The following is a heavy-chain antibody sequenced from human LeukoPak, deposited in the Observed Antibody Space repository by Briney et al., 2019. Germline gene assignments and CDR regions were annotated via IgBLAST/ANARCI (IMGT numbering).Heavy chain of an antibody. Sequence: GGSLRLSCAASGFTFSSYAMSWVRQAPGKGLEWVSAISGSGGSTYYADSVKGRFTISRDNSKNTLYLQMNSLRAEDTAVYYCAKAYYDFRSGYTFFDYWGQGTLVTVSS. CDR1: GFTFSSYA. D-gene: IGHD3-3*01. V-gene: IGHV3-23*01. CDR3: AKAYYDFRSGYTFFDY. CDR2: ISGSGGST. J-gene: IGHJ4*02.